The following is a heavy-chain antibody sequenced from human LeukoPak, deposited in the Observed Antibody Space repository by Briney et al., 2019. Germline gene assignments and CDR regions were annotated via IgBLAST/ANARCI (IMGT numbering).Heavy chain of an antibody. V-gene: IGHV3-74*01. Sequence: PGGSLRLSCAGSGFTFSSYWMHWVRQAPGKGLVWVSRISTDASSTTYADSVKGRFTISRDNSKNTLYLQMSSLRADDTALFYCAKPAYYSDSGSFPTQYYFDYWGQGTLVTVSS. D-gene: IGHD3-10*01. CDR2: ISTDASST. CDR3: AKPAYYSDSGSFPTQYYFDY. J-gene: IGHJ4*02. CDR1: GFTFSSYW.